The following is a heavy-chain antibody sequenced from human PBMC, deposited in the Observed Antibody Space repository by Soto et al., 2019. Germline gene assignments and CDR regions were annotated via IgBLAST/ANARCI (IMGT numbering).Heavy chain of an antibody. CDR3: AKDITFYSSAYYS. CDR1: GFTFSRFG. J-gene: IGHJ4*02. CDR2: ISGGGNPT. Sequence: GGSLRLACAASGFTFSRFGMSWVRQAPGKGLEWISGISGGGNPTYYSESVKGRFTISRDSAKNTLSLQMNSLRTEDTAVYYCAKDITFYSSAYYSWGQGT. D-gene: IGHD3-22*01. V-gene: IGHV3-23*01.